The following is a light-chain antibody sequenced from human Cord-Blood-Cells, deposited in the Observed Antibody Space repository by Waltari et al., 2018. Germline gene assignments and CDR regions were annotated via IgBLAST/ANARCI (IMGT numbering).Light chain of an antibody. CDR2: AVS. CDR1: SSDVGGYNY. J-gene: IGLJ1*01. CDR3: CSYAGSYTYV. Sequence: QSALTQPRSVSGSTGQSVTIPCTGTSSDVGGYNYVSWSQQHPGKPPKLMIYAVSKRPSGVPDRFSGSKSGNTASLTISGLQAEDEADYYCCSYAGSYTYVFGTGTKVTVL. V-gene: IGLV2-11*02.